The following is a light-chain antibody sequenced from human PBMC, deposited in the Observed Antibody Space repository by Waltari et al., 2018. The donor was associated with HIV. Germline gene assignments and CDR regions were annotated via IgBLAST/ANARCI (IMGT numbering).Light chain of an antibody. V-gene: IGKV4-1*01. CDR1: QSLFFTSNNNNKNY. CDR3: QQHYSLPWT. J-gene: IGKJ1*01. CDR2: WSN. Sequence: DIVMTQSPDSLAVFPGERATLNCTSSQSLFFTSNNNNKNYLTWYQQKQGHPPKLLIYWSNARESGVPERFSGGGSGTDFTLTISSLQPDDVAIYFCQQHYSLPWTFGQGTKVEI.